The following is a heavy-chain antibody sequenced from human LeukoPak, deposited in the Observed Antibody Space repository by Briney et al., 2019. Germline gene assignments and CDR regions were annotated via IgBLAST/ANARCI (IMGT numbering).Heavy chain of an antibody. V-gene: IGHV4-59*08. CDR3: ARLKVADSESFDL. CDR1: GGSFSGYY. CDR2: IFFSGST. J-gene: IGHJ3*01. Sequence: SETLSLTCAVYGGSFSGYYWSWIRQPPGKGLEWIGNIFFSGSTNNNPSLESRLTISQDSSKNQVSLRLTSATAADTAIYYCARLKVADSESFDLWGHGTLVTVSS.